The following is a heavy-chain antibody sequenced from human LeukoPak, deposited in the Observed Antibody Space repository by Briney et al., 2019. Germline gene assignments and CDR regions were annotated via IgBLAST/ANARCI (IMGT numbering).Heavy chain of an antibody. V-gene: IGHV1-69*04. CDR3: ARSGGGPSAFDI. J-gene: IGHJ3*02. CDR2: IIPILGIA. CDR1: GGTFSSYA. Sequence: SVKVSCKASGGTFSSYAISWVRQAPGQGLEWMGRIIPILGIANYAQKFQGRVTITADKSTSTAYMELSSLRSEDTAVYYCARSGGGPSAFDIWGQGTMVTVSS. D-gene: IGHD3-16*01.